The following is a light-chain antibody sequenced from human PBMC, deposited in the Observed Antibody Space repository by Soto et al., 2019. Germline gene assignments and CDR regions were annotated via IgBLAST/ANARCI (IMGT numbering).Light chain of an antibody. J-gene: IGKJ5*01. V-gene: IGKV3-20*01. CDR3: QQSYNAPIT. CDR2: GAS. Sequence: EIVLTQSPGTLSLSPGARAPLSCRASQSVSSSYLAWYQQKPGQAPRLLIYGASRLESGVPSRFSGSGSGTDFTLTISSLQPEDFATYYCQQSYNAPITFGQGTRLEIK. CDR1: QSVSSSY.